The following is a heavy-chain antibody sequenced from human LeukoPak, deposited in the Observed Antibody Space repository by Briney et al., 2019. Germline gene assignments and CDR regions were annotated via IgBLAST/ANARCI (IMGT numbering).Heavy chain of an antibody. V-gene: IGHV4-34*01. Sequence: SETLSLTCAVYGGSFSGYYWSWIRQPPGKGLEWIGEINHSGSTNYNPSLKSRVTISVDTSKNQFSLKLSSVTAADTAVYYCARDPAGGAYDLWGHGTLVTVSS. CDR1: GGSFSGYY. CDR3: ARDPAGGAYDL. CDR2: INHSGST. J-gene: IGHJ3*01.